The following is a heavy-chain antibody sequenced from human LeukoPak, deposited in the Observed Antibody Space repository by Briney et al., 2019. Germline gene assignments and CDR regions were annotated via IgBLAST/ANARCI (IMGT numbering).Heavy chain of an antibody. CDR3: AGDDIAVATCFDY. V-gene: IGHV3-21*01. J-gene: IGHJ4*02. CDR1: GFTFSSYS. D-gene: IGHD6-19*01. Sequence: GGSLRLSCAASGFTFSSYSMNWVRQAPGKGLEWVSSISSSSSYIYYADSVKGRFTISRDNAKNSLYLQMNSLRAEDTAVYYCAGDDIAVATCFDYWGQGTLVTVSS. CDR2: ISSSSSYI.